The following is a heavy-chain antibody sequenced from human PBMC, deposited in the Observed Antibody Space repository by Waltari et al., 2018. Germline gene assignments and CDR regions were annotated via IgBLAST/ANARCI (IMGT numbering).Heavy chain of an antibody. CDR1: GASISSSRYY. CDR2: ICYSGST. CDR3: ARLDNYDSGSYGFDW. Sequence: QLQLQESGPGLVKPSATLSLTCTVSGASISSSRYYWGWIRQPPGKGLGWIGSICYSGSTYYNPSLKSRVTMSVDTSKNQFALRLTSVTAADTAVYYCARLDNYDSGSYGFDWWGQGTLVTVSS. J-gene: IGHJ4*02. D-gene: IGHD3-10*01. V-gene: IGHV4-39*01.